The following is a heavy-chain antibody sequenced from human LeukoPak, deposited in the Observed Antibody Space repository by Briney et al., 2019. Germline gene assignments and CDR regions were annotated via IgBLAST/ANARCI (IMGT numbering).Heavy chain of an antibody. CDR2: IYHSGST. J-gene: IGHJ4*02. CDR1: GYSISSGYY. D-gene: IGHD3-10*01. CDR3: ARDPNYYGSGSYYSCRPFDY. Sequence: PSETLSLTCAVSGYSISSGYYWGWIRQPPGKGLEWIGSIYHSGSTYYNPSLKSRVTISVDTSKNQFSLKLSSVTAADTAVYYCARDPNYYGSGSYYSCRPFDYWGQGTLVTVSS. V-gene: IGHV4-38-2*02.